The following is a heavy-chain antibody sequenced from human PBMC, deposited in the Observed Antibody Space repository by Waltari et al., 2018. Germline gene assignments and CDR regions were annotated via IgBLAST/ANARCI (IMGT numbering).Heavy chain of an antibody. D-gene: IGHD3-22*01. Sequence: GKGLEWIGYIYYSGSTYYNPSLKSRVTISVDTSKNQFSLKLSSVTAADTAVYYCASRHYYDSSGYYPDAFDIWGQGTMVTVSS. J-gene: IGHJ3*02. CDR2: IYYSGST. V-gene: IGHV4-31*02. CDR3: ASRHYYDSSGYYPDAFDI.